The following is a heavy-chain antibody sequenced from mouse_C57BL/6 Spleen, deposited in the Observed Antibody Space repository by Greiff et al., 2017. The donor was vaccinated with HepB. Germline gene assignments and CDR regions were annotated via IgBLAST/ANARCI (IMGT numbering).Heavy chain of an antibody. J-gene: IGHJ1*03. Sequence: EVQGVESGGGLVKPGGSLKLSCAASGFTFSSYAMSWVRQTPVKRLEWVATISDGGSYTYYPDNVKGRFTISRDNAKNNLYLQMSHLKSEDTAMYYCARGSTYWYFDVWGTGTTVTVSS. D-gene: IGHD1-1*01. CDR3: ARGSTYWYFDV. V-gene: IGHV5-4*01. CDR2: ISDGGSYT. CDR1: GFTFSSYA.